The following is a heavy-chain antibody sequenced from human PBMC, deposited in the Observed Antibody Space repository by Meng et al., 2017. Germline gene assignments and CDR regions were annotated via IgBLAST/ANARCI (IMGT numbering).Heavy chain of an antibody. D-gene: IGHD3-22*01. Sequence: SVKVSCKASGGTFSSYAISWVRQAPGQGPEWMGGIIPIFGTANYAQKFQGRVTITTDESTSTAYMELSSLRSEDTAVYYCARAVYYYDSSGNIVYYFDYWGQGTLVTVSS. V-gene: IGHV1-69*05. CDR3: ARAVYYYDSSGNIVYYFDY. CDR1: GGTFSSYA. J-gene: IGHJ4*02. CDR2: IIPIFGTA.